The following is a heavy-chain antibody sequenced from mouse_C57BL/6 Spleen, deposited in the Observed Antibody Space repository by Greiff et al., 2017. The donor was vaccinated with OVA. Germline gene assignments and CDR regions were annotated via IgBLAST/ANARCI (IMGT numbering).Heavy chain of an antibody. Sequence: VQLQQPGAELVRPGSSVKLSCKASGYTFTSYWMHWVKQRPIQGLEWIGNIDPSDSETHYNQKFKDKATLTVDKSSSTAYMQLSSLTSEDSAVYYCARAREMVTTHWYFDVWGTGTTVTVSS. J-gene: IGHJ1*03. CDR2: IDPSDSET. CDR1: GYTFTSYW. D-gene: IGHD2-2*01. V-gene: IGHV1-52*01. CDR3: ARAREMVTTHWYFDV.